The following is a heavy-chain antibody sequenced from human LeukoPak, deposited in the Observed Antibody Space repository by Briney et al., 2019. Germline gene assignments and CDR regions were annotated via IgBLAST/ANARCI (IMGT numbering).Heavy chain of an antibody. CDR1: GGTFSSYT. J-gene: IGHJ5*02. CDR3: ASEPPYYDSSGPLRP. D-gene: IGHD3-22*01. Sequence: SVKVSCKASGGTFSSYTISWVRQAPGQGLEWMGRIIPILGIANYAQKFQGRVTITADKSASTAYMELSSLRSEDTAVYYCASEPPYYDSSGPLRPWGQGTLVTVSS. CDR2: IIPILGIA. V-gene: IGHV1-69*02.